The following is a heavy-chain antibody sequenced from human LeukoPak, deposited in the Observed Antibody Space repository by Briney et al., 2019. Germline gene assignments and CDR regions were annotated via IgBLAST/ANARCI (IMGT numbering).Heavy chain of an antibody. Sequence: SETLSLTCTVSGGSISSSSYYWGWIRQPPGKGLEWIGSIYYSGSTYYNPSLKSRVTISVDTSKNQFSLKLSSVTAADTAVYYCASGPYEGQVGYWGQGTLVTVSS. J-gene: IGHJ4*02. CDR1: GGSISSSSYY. CDR3: ASGPYEGQVGY. CDR2: IYYSGST. D-gene: IGHD3-3*01. V-gene: IGHV4-39*07.